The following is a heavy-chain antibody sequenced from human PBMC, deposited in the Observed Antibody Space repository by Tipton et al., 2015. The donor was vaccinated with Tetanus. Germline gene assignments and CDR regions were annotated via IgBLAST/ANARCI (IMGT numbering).Heavy chain of an antibody. CDR3: ARVPGAGVGYCSGGNCHYFDY. J-gene: IGHJ4*02. CDR1: GFTFSHYS. V-gene: IGHV3-21*01. CDR2: ISDSTDYI. Sequence: SLRLSCAAFGFTFSHYSMTWVRQAPGKGLEWVSSISDSTDYIYYADSVKGRFTISRDNARNSLYLQMNSLRAEDTAMYYCARVPGAGVGYCSGGNCHYFDYWGQGTLVTVSS. D-gene: IGHD2-15*01.